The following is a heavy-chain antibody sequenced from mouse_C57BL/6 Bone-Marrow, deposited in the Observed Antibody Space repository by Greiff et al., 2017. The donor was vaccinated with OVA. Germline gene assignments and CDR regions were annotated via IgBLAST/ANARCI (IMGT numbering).Heavy chain of an antibody. CDR1: GYSFTGYY. D-gene: IGHD2-4*01. CDR3: ARGGAPMITTREAWFAY. J-gene: IGHJ3*01. CDR2: INPSTGGT. V-gene: IGHV1-42*01. Sequence: EVQLQQSGPELVKPGASVKISCKASGYSFTGYYMNWVKQSPEKSLEWIGEINPSTGGTTYNQKFKAKATLTVDKSSSTAYMQLKSLTSEDSAVYYCARGGAPMITTREAWFAYWGQGTLVTVSA.